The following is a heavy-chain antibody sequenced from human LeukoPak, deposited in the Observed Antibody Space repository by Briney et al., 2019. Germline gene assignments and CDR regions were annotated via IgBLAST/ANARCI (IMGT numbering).Heavy chain of an antibody. CDR1: GYSISSGYY. J-gene: IGHJ4*02. CDR2: IYHSGST. CDR3: ARLQGFHSFDY. D-gene: IGHD4-11*01. V-gene: IGHV4-38-2*01. Sequence: SETLSLTCAVSGYSISSGYYWGWIRQPPGKGLEWIGSIYHSGSTYYNPSLKSRVTISVDTSKNQFSLKLSSVTAADTAVYYCARLQGFHSFDYWGQGTLVTVSP.